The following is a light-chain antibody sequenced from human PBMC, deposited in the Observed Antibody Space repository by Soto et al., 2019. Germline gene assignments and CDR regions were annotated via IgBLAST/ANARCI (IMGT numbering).Light chain of an antibody. CDR2: WAS. CDR1: QSVFYNSDNKNY. V-gene: IGKV4-1*01. J-gene: IGKJ4*01. CDR3: QQDYTTLS. Sequence: DIVMTQSPDSLAVSLGARATINCKSSQSVFYNSDNKNYFAWYQQKPGQPPKLLIYWASTRDSGVPDRFSGSGSVADFTLTISSLQAEDVAVYNWQQDYTTLSVGGGPKVEIK.